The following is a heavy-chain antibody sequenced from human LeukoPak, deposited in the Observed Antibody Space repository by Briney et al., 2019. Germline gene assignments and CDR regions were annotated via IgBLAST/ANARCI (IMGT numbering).Heavy chain of an antibody. CDR1: GYTFTSYD. V-gene: IGHV1-18*01. CDR3: ARDRHYDSRASDGNFDY. Sequence: ASVKVSCKASGYTFTSYDINWVRQATGQGLEWMGWISAYNGNTNYAQKLQGRVTMTTDTSTSTAYMELRSLRSDDTAVYYCARDRHYDSRASDGNFDYWGQGTPVTVSS. D-gene: IGHD3-22*01. J-gene: IGHJ4*02. CDR2: ISAYNGNT.